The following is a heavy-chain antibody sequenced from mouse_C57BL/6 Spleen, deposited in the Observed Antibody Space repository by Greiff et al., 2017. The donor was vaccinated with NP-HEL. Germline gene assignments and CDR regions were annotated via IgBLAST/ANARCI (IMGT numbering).Heavy chain of an antibody. V-gene: IGHV2-6-1*01. CDR2: IWSDGST. Sequence: VKLMESGPGLVAPSQSLSITCTVSGFSLTSYGVHWVRQPPGKGLEWLVVIWSDGSTTYNSALKSRLSISKDNFKSQVFLKMNSLQTDDTAMYYCARHPFYDWYAMDYWGQGTSVTVSS. D-gene: IGHD2-3*01. CDR1: GFSLTSYG. CDR3: ARHPFYDWYAMDY. J-gene: IGHJ4*01.